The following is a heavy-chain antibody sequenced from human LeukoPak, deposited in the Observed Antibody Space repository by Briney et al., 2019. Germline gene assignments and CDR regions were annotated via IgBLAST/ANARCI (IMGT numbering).Heavy chain of an antibody. CDR3: ARDRRDGYNLYYFDL. J-gene: IGHJ4*02. D-gene: IGHD5-24*01. CDR2: IYTSGST. Sequence: SQTLSLTCTVSGVSIYSGSYYWSWIRQPAGKGLEWIGRIYTSGSTNYNPYLKSRVTISVDTSKNQFSLKLSSVTAADTAVYYCARDRRDGYNLYYFDLWGQGTLVTVSS. CDR1: GVSIYSGSYY. V-gene: IGHV4-61*02.